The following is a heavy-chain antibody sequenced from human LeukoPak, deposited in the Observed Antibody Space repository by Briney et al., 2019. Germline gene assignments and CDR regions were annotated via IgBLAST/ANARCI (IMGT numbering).Heavy chain of an antibody. D-gene: IGHD2-21*02. CDR2: SIPIFGTA. J-gene: IGHJ4*02. Sequence: EASAKVSCKAAAGTFSSYAISWVRQAPGQGLEWMGGSIPIFGTANYAQKSQGRVTITADKSASTAYMELSSLRSEDTAVYYCAKEPYVVVTAIHYFDYWGQGTLVTVSS. V-gene: IGHV1-69*06. CDR1: AGTFSSYA. CDR3: AKEPYVVVTAIHYFDY.